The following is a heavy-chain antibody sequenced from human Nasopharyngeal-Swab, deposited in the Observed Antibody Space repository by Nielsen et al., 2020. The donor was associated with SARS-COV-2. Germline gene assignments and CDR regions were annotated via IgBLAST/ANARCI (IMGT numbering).Heavy chain of an antibody. V-gene: IGHV3-73*01. CDR1: GFIFSAPA. CDR3: TTDFYFDY. CDR2: IGDKDHNYAT. Sequence: GESLKISCAASGFIFSAPAIHWVRQASGKGLEWVCRIGDKDHNYATTYGASVQGRFTISRDDSKNTAFLQMDSLKTEDTALYYCTTDFYFDYWGQGTLVTVSS. J-gene: IGHJ4*02.